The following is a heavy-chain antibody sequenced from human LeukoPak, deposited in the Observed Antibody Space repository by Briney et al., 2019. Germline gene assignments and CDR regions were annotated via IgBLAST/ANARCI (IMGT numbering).Heavy chain of an antibody. V-gene: IGHV4-38-2*02. CDR2: VSHSGIT. D-gene: IGHD3-16*01. CDR3: ARDPPTYYDYVWGSN. Sequence: NASETLSLTCIVSGYSISSGYHWGWIRQPPGKGLEWIGSVSHSGITYYNPSLKSRVTISVDTSKNQFSLKLSSVTAADTAVYYCARDPPTYYDYVWGSNWGQGTLVTVSS. CDR1: GYSISSGYH. J-gene: IGHJ4*02.